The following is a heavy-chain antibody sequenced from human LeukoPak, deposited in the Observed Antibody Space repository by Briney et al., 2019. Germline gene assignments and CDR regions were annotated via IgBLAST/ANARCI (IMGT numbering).Heavy chain of an antibody. CDR3: ARVSYYYDSSGYHHFDY. D-gene: IGHD3-22*01. Sequence: ASVKVSCKASGYTFTCYYMHWVRQAPGQGLEWMGWINPNSGGTNYAQKFQGRVTMTRDTSISTAYMELSRLRSDDTAVYYCARVSYYYDSSGYHHFDYWGQGTLVTVSS. CDR2: INPNSGGT. J-gene: IGHJ4*02. V-gene: IGHV1-2*02. CDR1: GYTFTCYY.